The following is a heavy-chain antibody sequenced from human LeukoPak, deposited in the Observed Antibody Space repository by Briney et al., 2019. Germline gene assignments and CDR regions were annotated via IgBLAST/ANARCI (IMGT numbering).Heavy chain of an antibody. CDR2: MNPTSGDT. D-gene: IGHD2-21*01. J-gene: IGHJ4*02. CDR3: ARGLVGDSGFD. Sequence: RASVKVSCKAAGYIFTDYDLTWVRQAAGQGLEWVGWMNPTSGDTGYAQKFQGRVTMTRNTSMSTAYMELSSLRSEDTAVYYCARGLVGDSGFDWGQGTLVTVSS. CDR1: GYIFTDYD. V-gene: IGHV1-8*01.